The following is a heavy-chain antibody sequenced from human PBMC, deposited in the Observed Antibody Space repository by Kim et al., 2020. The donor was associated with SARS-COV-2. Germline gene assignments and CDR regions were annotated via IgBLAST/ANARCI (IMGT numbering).Heavy chain of an antibody. J-gene: IGHJ5*02. Sequence: AQKLEGRVTMTTDTSTSTAYMELSSMRSDDTAVYYCARIWFGDRNWFDPWGQGALVTVSS. D-gene: IGHD3-10*01. V-gene: IGHV1-18*01. CDR3: ARIWFGDRNWFDP.